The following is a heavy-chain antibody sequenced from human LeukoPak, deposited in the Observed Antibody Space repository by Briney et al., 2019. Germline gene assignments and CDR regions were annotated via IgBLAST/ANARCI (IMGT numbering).Heavy chain of an antibody. Sequence: ASVKVSCKASGYTFTDYYMHWVRQAPGQGLEWIGWIDPDRGVTNNPQKFQGRVTLTRDTTSSTAYMELIRLRSDDTAVYCCARDGTFDIWGQGTMVTVSS. D-gene: IGHD6-13*01. CDR3: ARDGTFDI. V-gene: IGHV1-2*02. CDR2: IDPDRGVT. CDR1: GYTFTDYY. J-gene: IGHJ3*02.